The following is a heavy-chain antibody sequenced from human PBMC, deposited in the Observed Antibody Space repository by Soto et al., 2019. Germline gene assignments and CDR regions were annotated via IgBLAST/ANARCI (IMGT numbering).Heavy chain of an antibody. CDR3: ARGPRESGEWLLIDY. J-gene: IGHJ4*02. V-gene: IGHV1-8*01. CDR2: MDPNDGNT. CDR1: GYTFSNYE. Sequence: ASVKVSCKASGYTFSNYEINWVRQASGQGLEWMGRMDPNDGNTGYAQNFQGRVSMTRNTSINTAYMELSSLRSDDTAVYYCARGPRESGEWLLIDYRGQAALVTVSS. D-gene: IGHD3-3*01.